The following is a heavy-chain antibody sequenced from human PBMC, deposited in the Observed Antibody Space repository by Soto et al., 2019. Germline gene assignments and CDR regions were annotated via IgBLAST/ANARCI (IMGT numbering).Heavy chain of an antibody. CDR3: ARSRVLVPAAIPLYFDY. CDR1: GGSISSYY. Sequence: QVQLQESGPGLVKPSETLSLTCTVSGGSISSYYWSWIRQPPGKGLEWIGYIYYSGSTNYNPSLKDRSTISVDTSKSQFALKLSSVTAADTAVYYCARSRVLVPAAIPLYFDYWGQGTLVTVSS. J-gene: IGHJ4*02. D-gene: IGHD2-2*01. CDR2: IYYSGST. V-gene: IGHV4-59*01.